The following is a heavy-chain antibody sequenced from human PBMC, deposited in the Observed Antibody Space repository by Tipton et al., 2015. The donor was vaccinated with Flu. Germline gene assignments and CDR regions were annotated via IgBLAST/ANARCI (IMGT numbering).Heavy chain of an antibody. D-gene: IGHD7-27*01. CDR3: ASKVANWGVWEPLDY. CDR2: INHSGST. V-gene: IGHV4-34*01. Sequence: TLSLTCAVYGGSFSGYYWSWIRQPPGKGREWIGEINHSGSTNYNPSLKSRVTISADTSKNQFSLKLSSVTAADTAVYYCASKVANWGVWEPLDYWGQGTLVTVSS. CDR1: GGSFSGYY. J-gene: IGHJ4*02.